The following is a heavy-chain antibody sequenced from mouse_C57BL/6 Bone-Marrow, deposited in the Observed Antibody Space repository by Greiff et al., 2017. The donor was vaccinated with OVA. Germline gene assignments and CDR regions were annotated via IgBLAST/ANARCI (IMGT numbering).Heavy chain of an antibody. Sequence: VQLQESGAELARPGASVKLSCKASGYTFTSYGISWVKQRTGQGLEWIGEIYPRSGNTYYNEKFKGKATLTADKSSSTAYMELRSLTSEDSAVYFCAVYYGHYYAMDYWGQGTSVTVSS. V-gene: IGHV1-81*01. CDR1: GYTFTSYG. CDR2: IYPRSGNT. D-gene: IGHD2-1*01. J-gene: IGHJ4*01. CDR3: AVYYGHYYAMDY.